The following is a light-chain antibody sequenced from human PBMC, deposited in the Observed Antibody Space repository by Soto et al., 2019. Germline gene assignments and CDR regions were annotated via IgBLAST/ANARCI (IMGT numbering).Light chain of an antibody. Sequence: QSALTQPASVSGSPGQSITISCTGTSSDVGGYNYVSWYQQHPGKAPKLMIYDVSNRPSGVSNRFSGSKSGNTASLTISGPQAYDEADYYCSSSTTSGILVFGVRTMLTVL. CDR3: SSSTTSGILV. CDR2: DVS. V-gene: IGLV2-14*01. J-gene: IGLJ2*01. CDR1: SSDVGGYNY.